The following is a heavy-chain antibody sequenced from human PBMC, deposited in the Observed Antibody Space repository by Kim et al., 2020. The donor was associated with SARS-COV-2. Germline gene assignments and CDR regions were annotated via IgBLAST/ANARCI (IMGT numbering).Heavy chain of an antibody. D-gene: IGHD6-19*01. J-gene: IGHJ3*01. CDR2: MSGVGGST. CDR1: GFTFRSYA. CDR3: AKDRDSSGWIPGGFDL. V-gene: IGHV3-23*01. Sequence: GGSLRLSCAAAGFTFRSYAMSWVRQAPGKGLEWVSGMSGVGGSTFYADFVKGRFTISRDNSKNTLYLQMNSLRAEDTAVYFCAKDRDSSGWIPGGFDLWGQGTMVTVSS.